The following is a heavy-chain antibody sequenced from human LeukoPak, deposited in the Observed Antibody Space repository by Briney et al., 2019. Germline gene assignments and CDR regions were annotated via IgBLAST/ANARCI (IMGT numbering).Heavy chain of an antibody. CDR3: ASGDCSTGICPDF. D-gene: IGHD2-8*01. J-gene: IGHJ4*02. V-gene: IGHV3-66*02. CDR2: LYRGGLT. CDR1: KFSGTSNY. Sequence: TGGSLRLSCAASKFSGTSNYMSWVRQAPGKGLDWVSVLYRGGLTYYAGPVQGRFTISRDTSKNILYLPMNYLLPADPAIYYCASGDCSTGICPDFWGQGILVTVSS.